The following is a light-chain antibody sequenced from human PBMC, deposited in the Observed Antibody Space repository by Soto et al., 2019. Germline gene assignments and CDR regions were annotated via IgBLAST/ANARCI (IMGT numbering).Light chain of an antibody. CDR2: RAS. CDR3: AAWDDTLNGLV. J-gene: IGLJ2*01. CDR1: SSNIGSNY. Sequence: QSVLTQPPSASGTPGQRVTISCSGSSSNIGSNYVYWYQQVPGTAPRLLMYRASQRPSAVLDRFSGSKSGTSASLAISGLRSEDEADYYCAAWDDTLNGLVFGGGTKLTVL. V-gene: IGLV1-47*01.